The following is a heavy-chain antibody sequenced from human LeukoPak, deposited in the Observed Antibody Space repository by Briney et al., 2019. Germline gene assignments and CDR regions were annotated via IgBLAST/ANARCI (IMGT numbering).Heavy chain of an antibody. CDR3: ARDKSYYYDLGV. J-gene: IGHJ6*02. Sequence: TGGSLRLYCAASGFTFSSYSMNSVRQAPGKGLEWVSSISSSSSYIYYADSVKGRFTISRDNAKNSLYLQMNSLRAEDTAVYYCARDKSYYYDLGVWGQGTTVTVSS. CDR1: GFTFSSYS. CDR2: ISSSSSYI. D-gene: IGHD3-22*01. V-gene: IGHV3-21*01.